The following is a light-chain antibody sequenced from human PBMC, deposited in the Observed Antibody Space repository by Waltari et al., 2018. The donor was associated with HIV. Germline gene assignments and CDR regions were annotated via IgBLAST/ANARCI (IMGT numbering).Light chain of an antibody. CDR1: TSNIGSNY. Sequence: QSALTQTPSASGTPGQRVTMSCSGSTSNIGSNYVYWYQQIPGTAPKLLISRNNQRPSGVPDRFSGSKSGTSASLAISGLRSEDEADYYCSSYTSSSTLVVFGGGTKVTVL. J-gene: IGLJ2*01. CDR3: SSYTSSSTLVV. V-gene: IGLV1-47*01. CDR2: RNN.